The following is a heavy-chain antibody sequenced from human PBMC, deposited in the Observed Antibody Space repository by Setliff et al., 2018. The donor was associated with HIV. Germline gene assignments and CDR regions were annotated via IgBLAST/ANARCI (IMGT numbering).Heavy chain of an antibody. D-gene: IGHD1-1*01. Sequence: GGSLRLSCAASGFTFSSYSMSWVRQAPGKGLEWVSYISSSSSTIYYADSLKGRFTISRDNAKNSLYLQMNSLRAEDTAVYYCARVFRDGTTSGFDYWGQGTLVTVSS. J-gene: IGHJ4*02. CDR1: GFTFSSYS. CDR3: ARVFRDGTTSGFDY. CDR2: ISSSSSTI. V-gene: IGHV3-48*04.